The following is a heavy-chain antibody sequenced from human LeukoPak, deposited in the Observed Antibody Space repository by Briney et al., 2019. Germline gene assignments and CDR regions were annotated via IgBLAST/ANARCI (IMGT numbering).Heavy chain of an antibody. CDR3: AGLVGRYSSGLYYYYFDY. CDR1: GDSINSLDL. J-gene: IGHJ4*02. D-gene: IGHD3-22*01. CDR2: MYLSGTT. Sequence: PSGTLSLACTVSGDSINSLDLWSWVRQPPGKGLEWIGEMYLSGTTHSNPSVKSRVTISIDKSKNQFFLNLSSVTAADTAVYYCAGLVGRYSSGLYYYYFDYWGQGTLVTVSS. V-gene: IGHV4-4*02.